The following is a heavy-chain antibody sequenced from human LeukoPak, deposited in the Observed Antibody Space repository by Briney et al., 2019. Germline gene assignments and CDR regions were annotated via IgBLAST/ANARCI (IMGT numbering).Heavy chain of an antibody. V-gene: IGHV4-59*11. CDR3: ARNDHESRGFDS. J-gene: IGHJ4*02. CDR1: GGSISSHY. CDR2: IYYSGST. Sequence: SETLSLTCTVSGGSISSHYWSWIRQPPGKGLEWIGYIYYSGSTKFNPSLKSRVTMPVDTSKNQFSLKLSSVTAVDTAVYYCARNDHESRGFDSWGQGTLVTVSS. D-gene: IGHD5-12*01.